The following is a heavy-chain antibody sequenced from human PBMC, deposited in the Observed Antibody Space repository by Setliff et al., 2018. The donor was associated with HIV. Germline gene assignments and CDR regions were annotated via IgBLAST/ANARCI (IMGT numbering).Heavy chain of an antibody. CDR3: AKMVGGSRSSGSCYFDY. CDR1: GFTFSIYS. J-gene: IGHJ4*02. Sequence: PGGSLRLSCAASGFTFSIYSMHWVRQAPGKGLEWVAIISYDGNNKYYADSVKGRFTISRDNSKNTLYLQMNSLGAEDTAIYYCAKMVGGSRSSGSCYFDYWGQGTLVTVSS. V-gene: IGHV3-30*01. D-gene: IGHD2-15*01. CDR2: ISYDGNNK.